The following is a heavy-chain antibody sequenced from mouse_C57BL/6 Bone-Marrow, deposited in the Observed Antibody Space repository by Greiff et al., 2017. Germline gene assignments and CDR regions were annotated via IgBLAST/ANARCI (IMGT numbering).Heavy chain of an antibody. J-gene: IGHJ2*01. CDR1: GYTFTSYG. Sequence: VQRVESGAELARPGASVKLSCKASGYTFTSYGISWVKQRTGQGLEWIGEIYPRSGNTYYNEKFKGKATLTADKSSSTAYMELRSLTSEDSAVYFCARSGYGNFYFDYWGQGTTLTVSS. D-gene: IGHD2-10*02. CDR3: ARSGYGNFYFDY. V-gene: IGHV1-81*01. CDR2: IYPRSGNT.